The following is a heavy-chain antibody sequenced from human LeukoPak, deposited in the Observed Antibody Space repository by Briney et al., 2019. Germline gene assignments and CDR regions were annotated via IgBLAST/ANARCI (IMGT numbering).Heavy chain of an antibody. Sequence: PSETLSLTCAVYGGSFSGYYWSWIRQPPGKGLEWIGEINHSGSTNYNPSLKSRVTISVDTSKNQFSLKLTSGTAADTAVYYCARGDVGATAVPFDPWGQGTLVTVSS. J-gene: IGHJ5*02. CDR2: INHSGST. CDR1: GGSFSGYY. CDR3: ARGDVGATAVPFDP. V-gene: IGHV4-34*01. D-gene: IGHD1-26*01.